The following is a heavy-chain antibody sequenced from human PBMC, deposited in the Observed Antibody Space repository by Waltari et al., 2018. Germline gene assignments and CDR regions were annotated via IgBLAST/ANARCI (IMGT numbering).Heavy chain of an antibody. V-gene: IGHV3-33*01. D-gene: IGHD2-2*01. J-gene: IGHJ4*02. Sequence: QVQLVESGGGVVQPGRSLRLSCAASGFTFSSYGMHWVRQAPGKGLGWVAVLWYDGSNKYYADSLKGRVTISRDNSKNTLYLQMNGLRAEDTAVYYCARDPSYCSSTSCNRGPNDYWGQGTLVTGSS. CDR3: ARDPSYCSSTSCNRGPNDY. CDR2: LWYDGSNK. CDR1: GFTFSSYG.